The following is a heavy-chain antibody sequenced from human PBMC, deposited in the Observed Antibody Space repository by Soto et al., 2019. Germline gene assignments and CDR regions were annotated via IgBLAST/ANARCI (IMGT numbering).Heavy chain of an antibody. Sequence: GSLRLTCTASGFTFNDFYMSWIRQAPGKGLEWVSYISSGRSYINYADSVKGRFVLSRDSAKNSLYLQMNSLRAEDTAVYYCARGSHYYDSSGYPLLDAFDIWGQGTMVTVSS. V-gene: IGHV3-11*06. D-gene: IGHD3-22*01. CDR2: ISSGRSYI. CDR1: GFTFNDFY. CDR3: ARGSHYYDSSGYPLLDAFDI. J-gene: IGHJ3*02.